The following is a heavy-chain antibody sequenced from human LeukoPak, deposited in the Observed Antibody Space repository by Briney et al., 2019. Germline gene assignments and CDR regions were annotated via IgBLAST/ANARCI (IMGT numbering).Heavy chain of an antibody. CDR2: ISGSGGNT. CDR3: AKNYGDYDPDAFDI. V-gene: IGHV3-23*01. CDR1: GFIFGTYT. Sequence: GGSLRLSCAASGFIFGTYTMSWVRQAPGKGLEWDSCISGSGGNTYYADSVKGRFTISRDNSKTTLYLQMNSLRVEDTAVYYCAKNYGDYDPDAFDIWGQGTMVTVSS. D-gene: IGHD4-17*01. J-gene: IGHJ3*02.